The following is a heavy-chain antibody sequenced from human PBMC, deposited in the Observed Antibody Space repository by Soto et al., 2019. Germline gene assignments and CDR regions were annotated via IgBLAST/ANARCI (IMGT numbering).Heavy chain of an antibody. CDR3: AKDRDGYYGDYVGLAAK. Sequence: GGSLRLSCAASGFTFSSYAMSWVRQAPGKGLEWVSAISGSGGSTYYADSVKGRFTISRDNSKNTLYLQMNSLRAEDTAVYYCAKDRDGYYGDYVGLAAKWGQGTLVTVSS. J-gene: IGHJ4*02. CDR1: GFTFSSYA. D-gene: IGHD4-17*01. CDR2: ISGSGGST. V-gene: IGHV3-23*01.